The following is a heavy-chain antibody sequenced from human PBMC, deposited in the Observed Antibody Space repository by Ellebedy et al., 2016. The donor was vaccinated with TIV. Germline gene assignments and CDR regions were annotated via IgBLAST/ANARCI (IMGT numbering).Heavy chain of an antibody. V-gene: IGHV4-4*02. D-gene: IGHD3-10*01. CDR2: IYHGGST. CDR3: ARVGTMVRGVIALGMDV. J-gene: IGHJ6*02. CDR1: GDSVSSTNW. Sequence: MPSETLSLTCAVSGDSVSSTNWWSWVRQPPGKGLEWLGEIYHGGSTNYNPSLKSRVTISVDKSKNQLSLKLTSVTAANTAVYYCARVGTMVRGVIALGMDVWGQGTTVTVSS.